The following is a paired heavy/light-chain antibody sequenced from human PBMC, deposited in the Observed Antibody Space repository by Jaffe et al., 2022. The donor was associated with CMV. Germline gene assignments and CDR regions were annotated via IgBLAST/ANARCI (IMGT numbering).Heavy chain of an antibody. CDR2: IRSDAYGGTT. Sequence: EVQLVESGGGLVQPGRSLRLSCTTSGFTFGDYAMSWVRQAPGKGLECVGAIRSDAYGGTTEYAASVRGRVSISRDDSKSIVYLQMNDLKTEDTAVYFCTRGGIAVPASRFFDFWGQGVPVTVSS. CDR1: GFTFGDYA. D-gene: IGHD6-19*01. CDR3: TRGGIAVPASRFFDF. J-gene: IGHJ4*02. V-gene: IGHV3-49*04.
Light chain of an antibody. Sequence: QSALTQPRSVSGSPGQSVTISCTGTSSDVGNYNFVSWYQQHPGKAPKLMIYDVTQRPSGVPGRFSGSKSGTTASLTISGLQAEDEADYYCCSYAGYYTWLFGGGTKVTVL. V-gene: IGLV2-11*01. J-gene: IGLJ3*02. CDR2: DVT. CDR3: CSYAGYYTWL. CDR1: SSDVGNYNF.